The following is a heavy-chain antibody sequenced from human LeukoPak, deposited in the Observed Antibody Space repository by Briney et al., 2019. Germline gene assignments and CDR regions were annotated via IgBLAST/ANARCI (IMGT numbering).Heavy chain of an antibody. CDR3: ARNGRGTTVTTFWFDP. J-gene: IGHJ5*02. D-gene: IGHD4-17*01. Sequence: ASVKVSCKASGYTFTRYYMHWVRQAPGQGLEWMGRINPNSGGTNYAQKFQGRVTMTRDTSISTAYMELSRLRSDDTAVYYCARNGRGTTVTTFWFDPWGQGTLVTVSS. CDR1: GYTFTRYY. CDR2: INPNSGGT. V-gene: IGHV1-2*06.